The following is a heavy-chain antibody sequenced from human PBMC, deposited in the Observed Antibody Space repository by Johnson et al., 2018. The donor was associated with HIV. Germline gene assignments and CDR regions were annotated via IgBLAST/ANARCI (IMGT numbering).Heavy chain of an antibody. CDR3: ARVWEGAFDI. Sequence: VQLVESGGGLVQPGRSLRLSCAVSGFTFDDYAMHWVRQAPGKGLEWVSAIGTAGDTYYPGSVKGRFTISRENAKNSLYLQMNSLRAGDTAVYYCARVWEGAFDIWGQGTMVTVSS. V-gene: IGHV3-13*01. CDR2: IGTAGDT. CDR1: GFTFDDYA. D-gene: IGHD1-26*01. J-gene: IGHJ3*02.